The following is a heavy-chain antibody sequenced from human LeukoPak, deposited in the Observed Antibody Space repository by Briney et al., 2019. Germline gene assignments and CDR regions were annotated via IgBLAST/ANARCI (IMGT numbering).Heavy chain of an antibody. Sequence: GGSLRLSCAASGFTFSNGWMSWVRQAPGKGLEWVGRIKSKSERGTTDYAAPVKGRFTISRDGSTNTVYLHMNSLKTEDTAVYFRASNLYCSTSSCYTLDNWGQGTLVAVSP. D-gene: IGHD2-2*02. J-gene: IGHJ4*02. V-gene: IGHV3-15*01. CDR1: GFTFSNGW. CDR2: IKSKSERGTT. CDR3: ASNLYCSTSSCYTLDN.